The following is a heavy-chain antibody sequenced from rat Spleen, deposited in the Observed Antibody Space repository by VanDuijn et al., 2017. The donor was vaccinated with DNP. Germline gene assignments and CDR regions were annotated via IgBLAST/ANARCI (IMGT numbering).Heavy chain of an antibody. J-gene: IGHJ2*01. CDR2: IRTKPNNYAT. V-gene: IGHV10-5*01. CDR1: GLTFSNVA. CDR3: TAAADGYYFDY. D-gene: IGHD1-12*03. Sequence: VQVVESGGGLVQPKESLKISCAASGLTFSNVAMYWVRQAPGKGLEWVARIRTKPNNYATYYADSVKGRFTISRDDSKSMVYLQMDNLKSEDTAMYYCTAAADGYYFDYWGRGVMVTVSS.